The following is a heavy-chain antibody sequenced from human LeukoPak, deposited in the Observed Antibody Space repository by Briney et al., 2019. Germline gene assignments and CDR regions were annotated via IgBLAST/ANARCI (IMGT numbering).Heavy chain of an antibody. J-gene: IGHJ4*02. CDR2: ISGSGGST. Sequence: GGSLRLSCAASGFTFSSYAMSWVRQAPGKGLEWVSAISGSGGSTYYADSVKGRFTISRDNSKNTLYLQMNSLRAEDTAVYYCARGMLGRLGGFDYWGQGTLVTVSS. V-gene: IGHV3-23*01. D-gene: IGHD3-16*01. CDR1: GFTFSSYA. CDR3: ARGMLGRLGGFDY.